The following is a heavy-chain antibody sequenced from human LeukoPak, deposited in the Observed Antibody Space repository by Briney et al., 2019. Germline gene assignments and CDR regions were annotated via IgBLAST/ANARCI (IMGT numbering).Heavy chain of an antibody. CDR3: ARGAPLDLDY. Sequence: ASVTVSCKASGGTFSSYAISWVRQAPGQGLEWMGGIIPIFGTANYAQKFQGRVTITADESTSTAYMELSSLRSGDTAVYYCARGAPLDLDYWGQGTLVTVSS. CDR2: IIPIFGTA. CDR1: GGTFSSYA. V-gene: IGHV1-69*01. D-gene: IGHD6-6*01. J-gene: IGHJ4*02.